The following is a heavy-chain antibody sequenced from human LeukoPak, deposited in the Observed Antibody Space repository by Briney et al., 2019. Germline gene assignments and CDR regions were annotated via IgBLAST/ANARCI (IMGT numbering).Heavy chain of an antibody. V-gene: IGHV3-23*01. CDR1: GFTFSSYA. D-gene: IGHD4-23*01. Sequence: GGSLRLSCAASGFTFSSYAMSWVRQAPGKGLEWVSAISGSGGSTYYADSVKGRFTISSDNSKNTLYLQMNSLRAEDTAVYYCAKRLYMTTVVSHWGQGTLVTVSS. J-gene: IGHJ4*02. CDR3: AKRLYMTTVVSH. CDR2: ISGSGGST.